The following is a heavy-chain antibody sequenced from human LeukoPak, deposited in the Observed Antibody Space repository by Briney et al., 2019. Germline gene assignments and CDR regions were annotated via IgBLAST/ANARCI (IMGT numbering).Heavy chain of an antibody. D-gene: IGHD3-3*01. Sequence: ASVKVSCKTSGYTFTGYYVHWVRQAPGQGLEWMVRITPNSGDTIYAQKFQGRATMTRDTSISAAYMELNSLTSDDTAIYYCARDLVGGIWSAGFWGQGTLVTVSS. CDR1: GYTFTGYY. CDR3: ARDLVGGIWSAGF. CDR2: ITPNSGDT. V-gene: IGHV1-2*06. J-gene: IGHJ4*02.